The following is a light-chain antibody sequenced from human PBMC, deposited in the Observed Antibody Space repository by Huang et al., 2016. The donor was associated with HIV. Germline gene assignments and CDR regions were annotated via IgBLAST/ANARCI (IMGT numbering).Light chain of an antibody. V-gene: IGKV3-11*01. CDR1: QSVSSY. CDR2: DAS. CDR3: QQRSNWPPWT. Sequence: EIVLTQSPATLSLSPGERATLPCRASQSVSSYLAWYQKKPGQAPRLLSNDASNRATGIPARFIGSGSGTDFTLTISSLEPEDFAVYYCQQRSNWPPWTFGQGTKVEIK. J-gene: IGKJ1*01.